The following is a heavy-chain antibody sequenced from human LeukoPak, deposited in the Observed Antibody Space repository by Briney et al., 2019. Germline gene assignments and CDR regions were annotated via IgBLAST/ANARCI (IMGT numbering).Heavy chain of an antibody. CDR3: AGELGDYVWGSYRYLGY. V-gene: IGHV1-69*06. CDR2: IIPIFGTA. J-gene: IGHJ4*02. Sequence: GASVKVSCKASGGTFSSYAISWVRQAPGQGLEWMGGIIPIFGTANYAQKFQGRVTITADKSTSTACMELSSLRSEDTAVYYCAGELGDYVWGSYRYLGYWGQGTLVTVSS. CDR1: GGTFSSYA. D-gene: IGHD3-16*02.